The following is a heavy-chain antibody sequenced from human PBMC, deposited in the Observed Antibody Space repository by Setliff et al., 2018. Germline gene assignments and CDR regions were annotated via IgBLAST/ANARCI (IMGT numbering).Heavy chain of an antibody. CDR1: GDTSTTYA. CDR3: ARLPHTPNWNYRREVFDY. D-gene: IGHD1-7*01. Sequence: ASVKVSCKASGDTSTTYAIHWVRQAPGQGLEWMGWINAGNGNTKYSQKFQGRVTITADESTSTVYMELSSLRSGDTAVYYCARLPHTPNWNYRREVFDYWGQGTLVTVSS. V-gene: IGHV1-3*01. J-gene: IGHJ4*02. CDR2: INAGNGNT.